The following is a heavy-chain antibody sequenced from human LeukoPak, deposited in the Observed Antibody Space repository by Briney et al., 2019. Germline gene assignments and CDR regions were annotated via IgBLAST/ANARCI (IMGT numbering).Heavy chain of an antibody. V-gene: IGHV3-23*01. CDR3: AKDWELLPYYFDY. J-gene: IGHJ4*02. CDR2: ISGSGGRT. D-gene: IGHD1-26*01. CDR1: GFTFSSYA. Sequence: GGSLRLSCAASGFTFSSYAMGWVRQAPGKGLEWVSAISGSGGRTYYADSVEGRFTISRDSSKNTLYLQMDSLRAEDTAVYYCAKDWELLPYYFDYWGQGTLVTVSS.